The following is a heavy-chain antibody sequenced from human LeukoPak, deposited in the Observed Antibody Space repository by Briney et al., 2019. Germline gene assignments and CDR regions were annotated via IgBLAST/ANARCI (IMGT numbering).Heavy chain of an antibody. V-gene: IGHV1-69-2*01. CDR2: VDPEDGET. J-gene: IGHJ4*02. D-gene: IGHD1-1*01. CDR3: ATGESYTTSFDY. CDR1: GYTFTDYY. Sequence: ASVKVSCKVSGYTFTDYYMHWVQQAPGKGLEWMGLVDPEDGETIYAEKFQGRVTITADTSTDTAYMELSSLRSEGTAVYYCATGESYTTSFDYWGQGTLVTVSS.